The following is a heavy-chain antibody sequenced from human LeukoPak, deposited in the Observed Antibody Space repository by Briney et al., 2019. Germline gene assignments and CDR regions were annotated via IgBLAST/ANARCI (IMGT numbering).Heavy chain of an antibody. V-gene: IGHV3-21*04. Sequence: GGSLRLSCAASGFTFSSYNMNWVRQAPGKGLEWVSSITSSSSYIYYADSVKGRFTISRDNAKNSLYLQMVGLRVEDTAVYFCARVVPRYYDTSGANWFDPWGQGTLVTVSS. CDR2: ITSSSSYI. D-gene: IGHD3-22*01. CDR1: GFTFSSYN. CDR3: ARVVPRYYDTSGANWFDP. J-gene: IGHJ5*02.